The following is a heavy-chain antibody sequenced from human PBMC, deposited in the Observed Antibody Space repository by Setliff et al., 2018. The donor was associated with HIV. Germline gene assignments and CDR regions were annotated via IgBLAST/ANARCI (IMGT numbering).Heavy chain of an antibody. J-gene: IGHJ4*02. CDR3: AREAVAGFVDY. V-gene: IGHV4-34*01. CDR2: INHSGST. Sequence: SETLSLTCAVYGGSFSGYYWSWIRQPPGKGLEWIGEINHSGSTNYNPSLKSRVIISVDTSKNQFSLKLSSVTAADTAVYYCAREAVAGFVDYWGQGTLVTVSS. CDR1: GGSFSGYY. D-gene: IGHD6-19*01.